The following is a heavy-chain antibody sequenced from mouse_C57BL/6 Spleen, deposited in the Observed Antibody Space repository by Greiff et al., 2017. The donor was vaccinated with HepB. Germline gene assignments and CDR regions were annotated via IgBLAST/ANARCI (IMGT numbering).Heavy chain of an antibody. CDR3: ARALITTVVAPPMDY. D-gene: IGHD1-1*01. V-gene: IGHV1-80*01. CDR2: IYPGDGDT. J-gene: IGHJ4*01. Sequence: VKLMESGAELVKPGASVKISCKASGYAFSSYWMNWVKQRPGKGLEWIGQIYPGDGDTNYNGKFKGKATLTADKSSSTAYMQLSSLTSEDSAVYFCARALITTVVAPPMDYWGQGTSVTVSS. CDR1: GYAFSSYW.